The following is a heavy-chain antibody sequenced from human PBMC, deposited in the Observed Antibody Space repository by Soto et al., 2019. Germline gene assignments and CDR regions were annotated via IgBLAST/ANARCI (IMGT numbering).Heavy chain of an antibody. D-gene: IGHD2-2*01. CDR2: IYYSGST. Sequence: QVQLQESGPGLVKPSQTLSLTCTVSVGSISSGGYYWSWIRQHPGKGLEWIGYIYYSGSTYYNPSLKSRVTISVDTSKNQCSLKLSSVTAEDTAVYYCARSSTSANYFDYWGQGTLVTVSS. CDR3: ARSSTSANYFDY. J-gene: IGHJ4*02. CDR1: VGSISSGGYY. V-gene: IGHV4-31*03.